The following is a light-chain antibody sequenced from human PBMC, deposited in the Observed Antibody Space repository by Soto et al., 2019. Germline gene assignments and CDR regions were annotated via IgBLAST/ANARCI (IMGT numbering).Light chain of an antibody. Sequence: QSALTQPRSVSGSPGQSVTVSCTGTSSDVGGYTYVSWYQHHPGKAPKLIIYDVIKRPSGVPDRFSGFKSGNSASLTISGLQAEAEADYFYCSYDGRLWVFVGGTKVTVL. CDR2: DVI. CDR3: CSYDGRLWV. V-gene: IGLV2-11*01. CDR1: SSDVGGYTY. J-gene: IGLJ3*02.